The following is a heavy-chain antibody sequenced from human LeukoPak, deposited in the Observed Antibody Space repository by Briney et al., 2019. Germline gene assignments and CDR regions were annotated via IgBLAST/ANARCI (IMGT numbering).Heavy chain of an antibody. D-gene: IGHD4-11*01. V-gene: IGHV1-18*01. J-gene: IGHJ4*02. Sequence: GASVKVSCKASGYTFTSYGISWVRQAPGQGLEWMGWISAYNGNTNYAQKLQGRVTMTTDTSTSTAYMELRSLRSDDTAVYYCARVPLGDYSNYVVKSESDYWGQGTLVTVSS. CDR1: GYTFTSYG. CDR2: ISAYNGNT. CDR3: ARVPLGDYSNYVVKSESDY.